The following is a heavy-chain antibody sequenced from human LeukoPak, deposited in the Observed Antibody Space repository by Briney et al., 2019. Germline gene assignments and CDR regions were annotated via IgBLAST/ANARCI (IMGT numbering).Heavy chain of an antibody. J-gene: IGHJ4*02. CDR2: ISYDGSNK. D-gene: IGHD1-26*01. Sequence: GGSLRLSCAASGFTFSNYGMHWVRQAPGKGLEWEAVISYDGSNKYYADSVKGRFTISRDNSKNTLYLQMNSLRAEDTAVYYCAKDKYSGSYGPLDYWGQGTLVTVSS. CDR3: AKDKYSGSYGPLDY. CDR1: GFTFSNYG. V-gene: IGHV3-30*18.